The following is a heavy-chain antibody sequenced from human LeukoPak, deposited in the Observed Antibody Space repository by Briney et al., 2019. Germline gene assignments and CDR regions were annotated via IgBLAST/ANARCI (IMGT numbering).Heavy chain of an antibody. Sequence: PGGSLRLSCAASGFTFSSYEMNWVRRAPGKGLEWVSYISHSGTTIYYADSVKGRFTISRDNAKNSLYLQMDSLRAEDTAVYYCARGGYCSSSICYSLNAFDVWGQGTMFTVSS. J-gene: IGHJ3*01. CDR2: ISHSGTTI. CDR3: ARGGYCSSSICYSLNAFDV. V-gene: IGHV3-48*03. CDR1: GFTFSSYE. D-gene: IGHD2-2*01.